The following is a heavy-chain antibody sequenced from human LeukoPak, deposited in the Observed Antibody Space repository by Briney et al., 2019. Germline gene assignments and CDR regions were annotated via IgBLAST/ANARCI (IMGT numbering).Heavy chain of an antibody. Sequence: GGTLRLSCAASGFTFSSYGMSWVRQAPGKGLEWVSAISGSDVSTYYADSMKGRFTISRDNAKNSLYLQMNSLRAEDTAVYYCARGYDSSGYSVEWGQGTLVTVSS. CDR2: ISGSDVST. CDR1: GFTFSSYG. J-gene: IGHJ4*02. D-gene: IGHD3-22*01. V-gene: IGHV3-23*01. CDR3: ARGYDSSGYSVE.